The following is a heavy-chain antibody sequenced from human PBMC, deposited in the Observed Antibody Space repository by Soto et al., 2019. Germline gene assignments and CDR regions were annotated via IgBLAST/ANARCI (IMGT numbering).Heavy chain of an antibody. V-gene: IGHV1-69*01. Sequence: QVQLVQSGAEVKKPGSSVKVSCKASGGTFSTYSISWVRQAPGQGLEWMGESLPIFGTSHYAQNFQGRVTLTADESTSTGYMELSSLRSDDTAVYYCARGGRYPQSSCSYGMDVWGQGTTVTGSS. CDR3: ARGGRYPQSSCSYGMDV. CDR1: GGTFSTYS. CDR2: SLPIFGTS. J-gene: IGHJ6*02. D-gene: IGHD1-20*01.